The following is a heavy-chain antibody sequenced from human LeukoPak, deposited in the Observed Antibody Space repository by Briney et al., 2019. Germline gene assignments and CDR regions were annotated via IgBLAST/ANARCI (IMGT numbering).Heavy chain of an antibody. D-gene: IGHD3-10*01. CDR2: ISSSGSTI. CDR3: ARGSARLMVRGVVDY. V-gene: IGHV3-48*04. CDR1: GFTFSSFG. Sequence: GGSLRLSCAASGFTFSSFGMHWVRQAPGKGLEWVSYISSSGSTIYYADSVKGRFTISRDNAKNPLYLQMNSLRAEDTAVYYCARGSARLMVRGVVDYWGQGTLVTVSS. J-gene: IGHJ4*02.